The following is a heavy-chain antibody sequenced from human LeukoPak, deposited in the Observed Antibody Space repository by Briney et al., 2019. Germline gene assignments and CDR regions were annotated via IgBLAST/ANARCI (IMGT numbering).Heavy chain of an antibody. CDR3: ARDSRPNPYDFWSGYYTY. CDR1: GLTFSSYA. V-gene: IGHV3-30-3*01. CDR2: ISYDGSNK. D-gene: IGHD3-3*01. Sequence: GGSLRLSCAASGLTFSSYAMHWVRQAPGKGLEWVAVISYDGSNKYYADSVKGRFTISRDNSKNTLYLQMNSLRAEDTAVYYCARDSRPNPYDFWSGYYTYWGQGTLVTVSS. J-gene: IGHJ4*02.